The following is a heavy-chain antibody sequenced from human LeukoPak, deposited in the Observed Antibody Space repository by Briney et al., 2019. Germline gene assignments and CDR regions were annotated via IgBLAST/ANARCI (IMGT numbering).Heavy chain of an antibody. J-gene: IGHJ4*02. CDR3: AASSGVTLGRF. V-gene: IGHV4-31*03. Sequence: PSETLSLTCTVSGGSISSGAFYNNWIRQRPGKGLEWIGYIYYTGITSYNLSLKSRATMSVDTSLNQVSLKLTSLTAADTAVYYCAASSGVTLGRFWGQGTLVTVSS. CDR1: GGSISSGAFY. D-gene: IGHD3-16*01. CDR2: IYYTGIT.